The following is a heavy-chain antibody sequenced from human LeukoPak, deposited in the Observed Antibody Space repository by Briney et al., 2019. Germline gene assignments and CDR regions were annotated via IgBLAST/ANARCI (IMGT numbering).Heavy chain of an antibody. Sequence: PGGSLRLSCAASGFTFSSYEMNWVRQAPGKGLEWVSYISSSGSAIYYADSVKGRFTISRDNAKNSLYLQMDSLRAEDTAVYYCARVPSWIDYWGQGTLVTVSS. V-gene: IGHV3-48*03. CDR2: ISSSGSAI. CDR1: GFTFSSYE. D-gene: IGHD2-2*01. CDR3: ARVPSWIDY. J-gene: IGHJ4*02.